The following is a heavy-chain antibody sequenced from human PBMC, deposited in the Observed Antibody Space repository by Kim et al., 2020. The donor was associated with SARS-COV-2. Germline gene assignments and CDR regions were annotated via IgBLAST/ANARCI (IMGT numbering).Heavy chain of an antibody. V-gene: IGHV4-61*01. Sequence: SETLSLTCTVSGGSVSSGSYYWSWIRQPPGKGLDWIGYIYYSGSTNYNPSLKSRVTISVDTSKNQFSLKLSSVTAADTAVYYCARDLGYLGYWGQGTLVTVSS. J-gene: IGHJ4*02. D-gene: IGHD2-15*01. CDR2: IYYSGST. CDR3: ARDLGYLGY. CDR1: GGSVSSGSYY.